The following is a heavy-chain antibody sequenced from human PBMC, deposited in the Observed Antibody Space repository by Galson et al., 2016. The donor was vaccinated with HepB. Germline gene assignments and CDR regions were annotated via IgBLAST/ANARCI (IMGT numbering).Heavy chain of an antibody. CDR1: GLTVSSSH. CDR3: TREAIAVASTLYYYGVDV. D-gene: IGHD6-19*01. V-gene: IGHV3-53*01. J-gene: IGHJ6*02. CDR2: IHRDATT. Sequence: SLRLSCAASGLTVSSSHISWVRQAPGKGLEWVPTIHRDATTYYTDSVQGRFTMSRDNAKNTLYLQMNSLRAEDTAIYYCTREAIAVASTLYYYGVDVWGQGTTVIVSS.